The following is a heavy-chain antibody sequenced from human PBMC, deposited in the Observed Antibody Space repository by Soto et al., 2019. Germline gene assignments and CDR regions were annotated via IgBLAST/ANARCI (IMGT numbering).Heavy chain of an antibody. CDR1: GYTFTSYG. D-gene: IGHD1-1*01. CDR2: ISAHNGNT. CDR3: ARGRYGDY. Sequence: QVHLVQSGAEVKKPGASVKVSLKASGYTFTSYGITWVRQAPGQGLEWMGWISAHNGNTDYAQKLQGRVIVTRDTSTSTAYMELRSLRSDDTAVYYCARGRYGDYWGQGALVTVSS. J-gene: IGHJ4*02. V-gene: IGHV1-18*01.